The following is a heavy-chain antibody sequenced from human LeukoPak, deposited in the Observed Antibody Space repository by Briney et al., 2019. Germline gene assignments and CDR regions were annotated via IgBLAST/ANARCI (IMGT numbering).Heavy chain of an antibody. V-gene: IGHV1-69*05. CDR3: ARGYCSSTSCYVDWFDP. J-gene: IGHJ5*02. D-gene: IGHD2-2*01. CDR1: GGTFSSYA. CDR2: IIPIFGTA. Sequence: GSSVKVSCKASGGTFSSYAISWVRQAPGQGLKWMGRIIPIFGTANYAQKFQGRVTITTDESTSTAYMELSSLRSEDTAVYYCARGYCSSTSCYVDWFDPWGQGTLVTVSS.